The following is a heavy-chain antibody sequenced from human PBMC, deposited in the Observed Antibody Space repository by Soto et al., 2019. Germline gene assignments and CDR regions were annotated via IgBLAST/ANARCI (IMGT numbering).Heavy chain of an antibody. CDR2: INADGGAT. J-gene: IGHJ4*02. V-gene: IGHV3-74*01. Sequence: PGGSLRLSCAASGFTFSSFWMHWVRQAPGQGLVWVSRINADGGATSYADSLEGRFTISRDNAKNTLYLQMSSLRAEDTAVYYCARGLIGTSVYGDYWGQGTLVTVSS. CDR3: ARGLIGTSVYGDY. CDR1: GFTFSSFW. D-gene: IGHD1-7*01.